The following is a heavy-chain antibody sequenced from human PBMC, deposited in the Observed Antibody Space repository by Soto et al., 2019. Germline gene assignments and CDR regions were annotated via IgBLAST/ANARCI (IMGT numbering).Heavy chain of an antibody. J-gene: IGHJ3*01. D-gene: IGHD1-20*01. CDR1: GFTFSSFV. V-gene: IGHV3-23*01. CDR3: VRRAITATNNWGAFDV. Sequence: EVQLLESGGGLVQPGGSLRLSCAAAGFTFSSFVMNWVRQAPGKGLEWVSTVSPGGDVSHYTDSVKGRFTISRDNSRRTLHLQMDSVRDVDAVVYFFVRRAITATNNWGAFDVWGQGTVETVSS. CDR2: VSPGGDVS.